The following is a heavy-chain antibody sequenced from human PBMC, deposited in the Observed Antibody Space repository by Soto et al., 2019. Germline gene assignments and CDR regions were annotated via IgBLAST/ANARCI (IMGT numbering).Heavy chain of an antibody. D-gene: IGHD6-13*01. CDR2: ISGSNTYT. CDR1: GFTFSSYA. Sequence: GGSLRLSCAAPGFTFSSYALSWVPQAPGKGLEWLSYISGSNTYTDYADSVKGRFTISRDNANNSLYLQMNSLRADDTAVYYCARSMKAGKNFDYWGQGTLVTVSS. V-gene: IGHV3-21*05. CDR3: ARSMKAGKNFDY. J-gene: IGHJ4*02.